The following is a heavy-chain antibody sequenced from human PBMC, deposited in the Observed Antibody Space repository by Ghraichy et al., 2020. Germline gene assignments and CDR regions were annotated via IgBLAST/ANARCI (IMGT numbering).Heavy chain of an antibody. J-gene: IGHJ4*02. CDR1: GFTFSSYG. V-gene: IGHV3-30*02. Sequence: GGSLRLSCAASGFTFSSYGMHWVRQAPGKGLEWVAFIRYDGSNKYYADSVKGRFTISRDNSKNTLYLQMNSLRAEDTAVYYCAKLYYGSGSSPDSMAYWGQGTLVTVSS. CDR3: AKLYYGSGSSPDSMAY. D-gene: IGHD3-10*01. CDR2: IRYDGSNK.